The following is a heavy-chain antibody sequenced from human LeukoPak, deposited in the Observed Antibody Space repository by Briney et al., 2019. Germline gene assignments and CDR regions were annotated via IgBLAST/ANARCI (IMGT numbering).Heavy chain of an antibody. CDR1: GYSIRSGYY. J-gene: IGHJ4*02. CDR2: IYHSGST. D-gene: IGHD5-18*01. Sequence: SETLSLTCAVSGYSIRSGYYWGWIRQPPGKGLEWIGSIYHSGSTYYNPSLKSRVTISVDTSKNQFSLKLSSVTAADTAVYYCARRSGIQLWLDWGQGTLVTVSS. CDR3: ARRSGIQLWLD. V-gene: IGHV4-38-2*01.